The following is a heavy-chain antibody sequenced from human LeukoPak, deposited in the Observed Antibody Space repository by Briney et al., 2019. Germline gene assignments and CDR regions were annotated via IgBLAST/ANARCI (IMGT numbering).Heavy chain of an antibody. CDR1: GGSFSGYY. CDR3: ARVLRRAGYMDV. V-gene: IGHV4-34*01. D-gene: IGHD2-21*02. Sequence: PSETLSLTCAVYGGSFSGYYWSWIRQPPGKGLEWIGEINHSGSTNYNPSLKSRVTISVDTSKNQFSLKPSSVTAADTAVYYCARVLRRAGYMDVWGKGTTVTISS. J-gene: IGHJ6*03. CDR2: INHSGST.